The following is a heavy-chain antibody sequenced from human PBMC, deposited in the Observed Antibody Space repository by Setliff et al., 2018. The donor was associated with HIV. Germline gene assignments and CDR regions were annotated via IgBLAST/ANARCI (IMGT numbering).Heavy chain of an antibody. CDR2: ITSYNGNT. V-gene: IGHV1-18*01. J-gene: IGHJ2*01. Sequence: GASVKVSCKASGYTFSNYGITWVRQAPGQGLEWMGWITSYNGNTNYAKKFKGRVTMTKDTSTSIAYMELKSLRSEDTAVYYCARDHHSGRGSNFPWYSDLWGRGTLVTVS. CDR1: GYTFSNYG. D-gene: IGHD1-26*01. CDR3: ARDHHSGRGSNFPWYSDL.